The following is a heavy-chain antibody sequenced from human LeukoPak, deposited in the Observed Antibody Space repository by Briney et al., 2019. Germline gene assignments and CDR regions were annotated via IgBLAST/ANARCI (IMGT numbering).Heavy chain of an antibody. CDR2: IYYSGST. J-gene: IGHJ4*02. CDR3: AQSSNGWGYFDY. CDR1: GESFSGYY. Sequence: SETLSLTCAVYGESFSGYYWSWIRQPPGKGLEWIGYIYYSGSTNYNPSLKSRVTISADTSKNQFSLKLNSVTAADTAVYYCAQSSNGWGYFDYWGQGTLITVSS. D-gene: IGHD2-2*01. V-gene: IGHV4-59*01.